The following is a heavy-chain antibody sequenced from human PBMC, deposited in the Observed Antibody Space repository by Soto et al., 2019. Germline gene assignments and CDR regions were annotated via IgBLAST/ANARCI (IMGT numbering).Heavy chain of an antibody. CDR1: GYTFTSYA. D-gene: IGHD4-17*01. V-gene: IGHV1-3*01. CDR2: INAGNGNT. J-gene: IGHJ4*02. CDR3: AREMSNEDYGDPKPIDY. Sequence: GASVKVSCKASGYTFTSYAMHWVRQAPGQRLEWMGWINAGNGNTKYSQKFQGRVTITRDTSASTAYMELSSLRSEDTAVYYCAREMSNEDYGDPKPIDYWGQGTLVTVSS.